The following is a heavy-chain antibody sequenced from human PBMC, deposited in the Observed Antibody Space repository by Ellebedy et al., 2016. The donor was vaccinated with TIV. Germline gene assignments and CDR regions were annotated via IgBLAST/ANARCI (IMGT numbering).Heavy chain of an antibody. D-gene: IGHD3-10*02. Sequence: PGGSLRLSCAASGFTFSSYAASWVRQAPGKGLEWVAGLNANGVVIAYADSVKGRSNISRDNSKNTLYLQRNSLRPEETAVYYCASSRYHYYVGNTIFAYWGQGTLVTVSS. CDR2: LNANGVVI. V-gene: IGHV3-23*01. J-gene: IGHJ4*02. CDR1: GFTFSSYA. CDR3: ASSRYHYYVGNTIFAY.